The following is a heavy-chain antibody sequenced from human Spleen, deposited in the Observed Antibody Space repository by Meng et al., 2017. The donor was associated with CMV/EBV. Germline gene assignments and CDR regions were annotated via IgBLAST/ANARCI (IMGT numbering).Heavy chain of an antibody. J-gene: IGHJ5*02. V-gene: IGHV4-38-2*01. D-gene: IGHD1-1*01. CDR3: ARASVTYPRYFDP. Sequence: GSLRLSCAVSGYSISSGYYWGWIRQPPGKGLEWIGSIYHSGSTYYNPSLKSRVTISVDTSKNQFSLKVTSVTAADTAVYYCARASVTYPRYFDPWGQGTLVTVSS. CDR1: GYSISSGYY. CDR2: IYHSGST.